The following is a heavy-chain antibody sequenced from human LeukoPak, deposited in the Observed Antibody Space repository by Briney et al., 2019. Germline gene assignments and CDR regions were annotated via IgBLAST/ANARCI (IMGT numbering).Heavy chain of an antibody. CDR2: IDYSGST. CDR3: ARAGCSGGSCYIRGFFDY. Sequence: PSETLSLTCTVSGGSISSGDYYWGWIRQPPGKGLEWIGYIDYSGSTYYNPSLKSRVTISVDTSKNQFSLKLSSVTAADTAVYYCARAGCSGGSCYIRGFFDYWGQGTLVTVSS. V-gene: IGHV4-30-4*01. D-gene: IGHD2-15*01. CDR1: GGSISSGDYY. J-gene: IGHJ4*02.